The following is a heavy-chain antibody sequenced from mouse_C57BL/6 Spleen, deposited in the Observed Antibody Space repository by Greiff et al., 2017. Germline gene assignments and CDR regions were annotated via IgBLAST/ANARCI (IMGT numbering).Heavy chain of an antibody. CDR2: ISSGGSYT. CDR3: ARHGGYDGPPWFAY. D-gene: IGHD2-3*01. CDR1: GFTFSSYG. V-gene: IGHV5-6*01. J-gene: IGHJ3*01. Sequence: EVKVVESGGDLVKPGGSLKLSCAASGFTFSSYGMSWVRQTPDKRLEWVATISSGGSYTYYPDSVKGRFTISRDNAKNTLYLQMSSLKSDDTAMFYCARHGGYDGPPWFAYWGQGTLVTVSA.